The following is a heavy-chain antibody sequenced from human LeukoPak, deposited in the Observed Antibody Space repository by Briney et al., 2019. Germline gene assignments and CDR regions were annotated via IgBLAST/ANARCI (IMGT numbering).Heavy chain of an antibody. V-gene: IGHV3-30*04. CDR3: AREFRKAVALEGEAYYYYYMDV. D-gene: IGHD6-19*01. CDR1: GFTFSSYA. J-gene: IGHJ6*03. Sequence: GGSLRLSCAASGFTFSSYAMHWVRQAPGKGLEWVAVISYDGSNKYYADSVKGRFTISRDNSKNTLYLQMNSLRAEDTAVYYCAREFRKAVALEGEAYYYYYMDVWGKGTTVTISS. CDR2: ISYDGSNK.